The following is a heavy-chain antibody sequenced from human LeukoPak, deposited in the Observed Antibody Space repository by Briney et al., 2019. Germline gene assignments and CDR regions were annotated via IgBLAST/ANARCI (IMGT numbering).Heavy chain of an antibody. CDR2: IYYSGSA. J-gene: IGHJ4*02. CDR3: ARDTGPSGTAFDY. Sequence: SETLSLTCTVSGGSITNTGAYWVWIRQSPGKGLEWIGSIYYSGSAYYTPSLRSRVTISVATSKSLFSLTLSSVTAADTAIYYCARDTGPSGTAFDYWGQGILVTVSS. D-gene: IGHD2-2*01. V-gene: IGHV4-39*07. CDR1: GGSITNTGAY.